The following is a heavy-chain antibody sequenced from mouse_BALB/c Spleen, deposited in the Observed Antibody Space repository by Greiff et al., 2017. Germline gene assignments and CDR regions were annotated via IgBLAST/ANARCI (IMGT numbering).Heavy chain of an antibody. CDR1: GYTFTSYV. Sequence: EVQLQQSGPELVKPGASVKMSCKASGYTFTSYVMHWVKQKPGQGLEWIGYINPYNDGTKYNEKFKGKATLTSAKSSSTAYMELSSLTSEDSAVYYCARWKGDYGNYAFAYWGQGTLVTVSA. D-gene: IGHD2-1*01. CDR3: ARWKGDYGNYAFAY. V-gene: IGHV1-14*01. J-gene: IGHJ3*01. CDR2: INPYNDGT.